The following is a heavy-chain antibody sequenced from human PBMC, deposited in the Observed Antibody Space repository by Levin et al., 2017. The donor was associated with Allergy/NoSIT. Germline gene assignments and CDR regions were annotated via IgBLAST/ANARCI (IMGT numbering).Heavy chain of an antibody. CDR1: GYTFTGYY. CDR3: ARDSATAPKWFDP. D-gene: IGHD6-13*01. V-gene: IGHV1-2*02. Sequence: ASVKVSCKASGYTFTGYYMHWVRQAPGQGLEWMGWINPNSGGTNYAQKFQGRVTMTRDTSISTAYMELSRLRYDDTAIYYCARDSATAPKWFDPWGQGTLVTVSS. CDR2: INPNSGGT. J-gene: IGHJ5*02.